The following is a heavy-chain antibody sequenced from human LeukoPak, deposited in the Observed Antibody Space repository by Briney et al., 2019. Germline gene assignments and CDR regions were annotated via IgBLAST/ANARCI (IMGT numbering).Heavy chain of an antibody. D-gene: IGHD3-3*01. V-gene: IGHV1-18*01. CDR2: ISPYNGNT. CDR3: ARDHGGFWSGYAGF. CDR1: GYTFTSYG. Sequence: ASVKVSCKASGYTFTSYGISWVRQAPGQGLEWMGWISPYNGNTNYAPQFLDRVTMTTDTSSRTSYMELRNLRSDVAAIYYCARDHGGFWSGYAGFWGQGTLLTVSS. J-gene: IGHJ4*02.